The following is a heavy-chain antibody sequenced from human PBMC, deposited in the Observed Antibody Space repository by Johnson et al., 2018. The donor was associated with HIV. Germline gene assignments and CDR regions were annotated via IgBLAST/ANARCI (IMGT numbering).Heavy chain of an antibody. V-gene: IGHV3-30*04. CDR2: ISYDGDNK. Sequence: QMQLVESGGGVVQPGRSLRLSCAASGFTFSSYAMHWVRQAPGKGLEWVAVISYDGDNKYYGHSVKGRFTISRDNSKNTLSLQMNSLRAEDTAVYYCAKDGRNGIAAAEPPAFDIWGQGTMVTVSS. CDR1: GFTFSSYA. D-gene: IGHD6-13*01. J-gene: IGHJ3*02. CDR3: AKDGRNGIAAAEPPAFDI.